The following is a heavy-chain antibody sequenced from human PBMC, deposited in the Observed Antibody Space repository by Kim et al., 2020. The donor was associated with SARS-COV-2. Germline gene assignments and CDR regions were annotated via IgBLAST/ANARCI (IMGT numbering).Heavy chain of an antibody. Sequence: GGSLRLSCAASGFTFSSYAMSWVRQAPGKGLEWVSVIYSGGSSTYYADSVKGRFTISRDNSKNKLYLQMNSLRAEDTAVYYCAKATDHSSSWPNWFDPWGQGTLVTVSS. V-gene: IGHV3-23*03. CDR1: GFTFSSYA. D-gene: IGHD6-13*01. CDR3: AKATDHSSSWPNWFDP. CDR2: IYSGGSST. J-gene: IGHJ5*02.